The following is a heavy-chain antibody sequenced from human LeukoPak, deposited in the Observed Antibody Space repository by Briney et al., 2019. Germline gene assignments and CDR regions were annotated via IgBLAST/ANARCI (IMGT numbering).Heavy chain of an antibody. D-gene: IGHD3-22*01. V-gene: IGHV4-59*01. CDR3: ARKNYYDIDY. Sequence: SETLSLTCTVSGGSISSYYWSWIRQPPEKGLEWIGYIYYSGSTNYNPSLKSRVTISVGTSKNQFSLKLSSVTAADTAVYYCARKNYYDIDYWGQGTLVTVSS. CDR2: IYYSGST. CDR1: GGSISSYY. J-gene: IGHJ4*02.